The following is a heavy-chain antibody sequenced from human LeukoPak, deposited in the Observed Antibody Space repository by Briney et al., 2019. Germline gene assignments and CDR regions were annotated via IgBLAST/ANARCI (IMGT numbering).Heavy chain of an antibody. CDR2: IYYSGST. CDR3: ARLHYGGNYGYYYYYMDV. CDR1: GYSISSDYY. D-gene: IGHD4-23*01. V-gene: IGHV4-38-2*02. Sequence: PSETLSLTCTVSGYSISSDYYWGWIRQPPGKGLEWIGSIYYSGSTYYNPSLKSRVTISVDTSKNQFSLKLSSVTAADTAVYYCARLHYGGNYGYYYYYMDVWGKGTTVTISS. J-gene: IGHJ6*03.